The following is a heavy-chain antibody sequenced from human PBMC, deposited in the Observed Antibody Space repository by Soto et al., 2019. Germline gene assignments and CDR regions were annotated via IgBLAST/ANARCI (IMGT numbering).Heavy chain of an antibody. Sequence: SETLSLTCTVSGGSISSYYWSWIRQPPGKGLEWIGYIYYSGSTNYNPSLKSRVTISVDTSNNQFSLKLSSVTAADTAVYYCARGSGWYYYFDYWGQGTLVTVSS. CDR1: GGSISSYY. CDR3: ARGSGWYYYFDY. D-gene: IGHD6-19*01. CDR2: IYYSGST. V-gene: IGHV4-59*01. J-gene: IGHJ4*02.